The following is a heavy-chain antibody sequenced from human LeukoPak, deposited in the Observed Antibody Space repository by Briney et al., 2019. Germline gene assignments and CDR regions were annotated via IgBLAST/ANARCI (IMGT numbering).Heavy chain of an antibody. D-gene: IGHD6-13*01. V-gene: IGHV4-4*07. CDR1: GGSISSYY. CDR2: IYTSGST. Sequence: PSETLSLTCTASGGSISSYYWSWIRQPAGKGLEWIGRIYTSGSTNYNPSLKSRVTMSVDTSKNQFSLKLSSVTAADTAVYYCARDRGIAAAGTGNYYYYGMDVWGQGTTVTVSS. J-gene: IGHJ6*02. CDR3: ARDRGIAAAGTGNYYYYGMDV.